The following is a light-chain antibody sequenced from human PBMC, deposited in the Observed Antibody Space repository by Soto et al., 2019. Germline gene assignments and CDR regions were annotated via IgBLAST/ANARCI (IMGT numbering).Light chain of an antibody. J-gene: IGLJ2*01. Sequence: QSVLTQPPSASGSPGQSVTISCTGTSSDVGGYNYVSWYQQHPGEAPKLMIYEFSKRPSGVPDRFSGSKSGNTASLTVSGLQAEDEADYYCSSYAGSNMVVFGGGTKLTVL. V-gene: IGLV2-8*01. CDR1: SSDVGGYNY. CDR3: SSYAGSNMVV. CDR2: EFS.